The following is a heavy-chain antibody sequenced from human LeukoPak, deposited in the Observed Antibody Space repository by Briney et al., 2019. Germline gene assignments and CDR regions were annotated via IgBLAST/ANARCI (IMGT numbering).Heavy chain of an antibody. Sequence: GGSLRLSCAASGFTFSSYGMHWVRQAPGKGLEWVAFIRYDGSNKYYADSVKGRFTISRDNAKNSLYLQMNSLRAEDTAVYYCARLVVVAARNAFDIWGQGTMVTVSS. J-gene: IGHJ3*02. CDR3: ARLVVVAARNAFDI. CDR2: IRYDGSNK. CDR1: GFTFSSYG. V-gene: IGHV3-30*02. D-gene: IGHD2-15*01.